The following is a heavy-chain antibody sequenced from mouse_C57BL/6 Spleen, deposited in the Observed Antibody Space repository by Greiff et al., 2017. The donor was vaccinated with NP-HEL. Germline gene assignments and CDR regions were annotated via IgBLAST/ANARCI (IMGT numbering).Heavy chain of an antibody. CDR3: AIYYDGSDWYFDV. D-gene: IGHD1-1*01. V-gene: IGHV14-3*01. CDR2: LDPANGNT. J-gene: IGHJ1*03. Sequence: EVKLVESVAELVRPGASVKLSCTASGFTIKNTYMHWVKQRPEQGLEWIGGLDPANGNTKYAPKFQGKATITADPTSNTAYLQVSSLTSEDTAIYYCAIYYDGSDWYFDVWGTGTTVTVSS. CDR1: GFTIKNTY.